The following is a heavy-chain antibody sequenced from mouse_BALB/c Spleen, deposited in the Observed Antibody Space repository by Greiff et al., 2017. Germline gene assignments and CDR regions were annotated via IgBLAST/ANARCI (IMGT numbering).Heavy chain of an antibody. Sequence: QVQLKESGPGLVAPSQSLSITCTVSGFSLTGYGVNWVRQPPGKGLEWLGMIWGDGSTDYNSALKSRLSISKDNSKSQVFLKMNSLQTDDTARYYCAREGGSPLMDYWGQGTSVTVSS. CDR1: GFSLTGYG. J-gene: IGHJ4*01. CDR3: AREGGSPLMDY. V-gene: IGHV2-6-7*01. D-gene: IGHD1-1*01. CDR2: IWGDGST.